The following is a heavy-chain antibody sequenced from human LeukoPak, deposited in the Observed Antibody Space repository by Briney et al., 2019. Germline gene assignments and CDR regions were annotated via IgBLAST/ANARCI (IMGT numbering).Heavy chain of an antibody. D-gene: IGHD1-1*01. Sequence: PGGSLRLSCAVSGCIFSDYGFHWVRQAPGKGLEWVAVTRFDGSIKQYADSVKGRFTISRDDSKNTLYLQMNFLKSEDTAVYYCARWGGTRQYYFDYWGQGTLVTVSS. CDR3: ARWGGTRQYYFDY. CDR2: TRFDGSIK. CDR1: GCIFSDYG. J-gene: IGHJ4*02. V-gene: IGHV3-33*01.